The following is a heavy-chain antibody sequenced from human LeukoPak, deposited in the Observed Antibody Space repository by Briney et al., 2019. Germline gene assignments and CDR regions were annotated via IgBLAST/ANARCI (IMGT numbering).Heavy chain of an antibody. CDR1: GGSISSGSYY. Sequence: SETLSLTCTVSGGSISSGSYYWSWIRQPAGKGLEWIGRIYTSGSTNYNPSLKSRVTISVDTSKNQFSLKLSSVTAADTAVYYCARRQTFDYWGQGTLVTVSS. CDR2: IYTSGST. CDR3: ARRQTFDY. V-gene: IGHV4-61*02. J-gene: IGHJ4*02.